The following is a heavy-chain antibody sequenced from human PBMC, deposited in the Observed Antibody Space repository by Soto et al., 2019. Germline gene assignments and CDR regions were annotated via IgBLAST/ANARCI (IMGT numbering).Heavy chain of an antibody. Sequence: GGSLRLSCAASGFLFSNYAMTWVRQGAGKGLEWVSSISGGGGRTYYAGSVKGRFTISRDNSKDTVYLQMNTLGAEDTAIYYCAEHIAAAVFYYGMDVWGQGTTVTVYS. D-gene: IGHD6-13*01. V-gene: IGHV3-23*01. CDR2: ISGGGGRT. J-gene: IGHJ6*02. CDR3: AEHIAAAVFYYGMDV. CDR1: GFLFSNYA.